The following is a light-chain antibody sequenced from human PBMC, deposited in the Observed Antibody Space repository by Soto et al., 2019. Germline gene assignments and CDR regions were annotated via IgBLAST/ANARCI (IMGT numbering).Light chain of an antibody. J-gene: IGKJ2*01. Sequence: EIVLTQSPGTLSLSPGQRATLSCRASESISRDYLAWYQLRLGQAPRLLIYGASSGATGIPDRFSGSGTGTDFTLTISRLEPEDFAIYYCQQYGGVPYTFGQGTKLEIK. CDR3: QQYGGVPYT. CDR2: GAS. V-gene: IGKV3-20*01. CDR1: ESISRDY.